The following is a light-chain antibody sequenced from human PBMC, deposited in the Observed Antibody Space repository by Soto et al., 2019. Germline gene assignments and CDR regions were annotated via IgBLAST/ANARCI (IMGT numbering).Light chain of an antibody. J-gene: IGKJ5*01. CDR3: QQRSNWPIT. Sequence: EIVLTQSPGTLSLSPGERATLSCRASHSVSSSYLAWYQQKPGQAPRLLIYDASNRATGIPARFSGSGSGTDFTLTISSLEPEDFAVYYCQQRSNWPITFGQGTRLEIK. CDR2: DAS. CDR1: HSVSSSY. V-gene: IGKV3-11*01.